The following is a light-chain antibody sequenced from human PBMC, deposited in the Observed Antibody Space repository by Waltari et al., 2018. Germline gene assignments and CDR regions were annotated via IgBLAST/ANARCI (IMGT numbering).Light chain of an antibody. Sequence: SYELGQPPSVSVSPRQTARITCSGADLGGKSASWYQQKPGQSPVLVIYQDTKRPSGIPERFSGSNSGNTATLTIRGTQAVDEADYYCQTWDSGIVVFGGGTTLTVL. CDR1: DLGGKS. CDR3: QTWDSGIVV. J-gene: IGLJ3*02. V-gene: IGLV3-1*01. CDR2: QDT.